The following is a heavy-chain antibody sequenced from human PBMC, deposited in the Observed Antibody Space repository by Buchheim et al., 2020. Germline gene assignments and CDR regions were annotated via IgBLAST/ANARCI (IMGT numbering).Heavy chain of an antibody. D-gene: IGHD2-2*01. J-gene: IGHJ6*02. Sequence: QVQLQQWGAGLLKPSETLSLTCAVYGGSFSGYYWSWIRQPPGKGLEWIGEINHSGSTNYNPSLKSRVTISVDKSKNQFSLKLSSVTAADTAVYYCARVKLAVVPAARLNYYYYGMDVWGQGTT. CDR2: INHSGST. CDR3: ARVKLAVVPAARLNYYYYGMDV. V-gene: IGHV4-34*01. CDR1: GGSFSGYY.